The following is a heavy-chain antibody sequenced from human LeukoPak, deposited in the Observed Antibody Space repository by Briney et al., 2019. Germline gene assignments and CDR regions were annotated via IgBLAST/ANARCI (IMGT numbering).Heavy chain of an antibody. CDR3: ARGAVVPATTVYYDYYGMDV. CDR2: MNPIRGKT. D-gene: IGHD2-2*01. Sequence: APVKVSCKASRYTFSSYDIIWGRQATGHGLEWMGWMNPIRGKTDYAQKVQGRVTMTRNTSMSTAYMELSRLRSEDTAVYYCARGAVVPATTVYYDYYGMDVWGQGTTVTVSS. CDR1: RYTFSSYD. V-gene: IGHV1-8*01. J-gene: IGHJ6*02.